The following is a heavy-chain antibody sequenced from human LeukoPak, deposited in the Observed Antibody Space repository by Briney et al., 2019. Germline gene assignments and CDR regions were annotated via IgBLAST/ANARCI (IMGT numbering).Heavy chain of an antibody. CDR3: ASGNEGYTSHLLY. J-gene: IGHJ4*02. V-gene: IGHV1-69*13. D-gene: IGHD5-24*01. Sequence: ASVKVSCKASGGTFSSYAISWVRQAPGQGLECMGGIIPIFGTANYAQKFQGRVTITADESSSTAYMELSSLRSEDTAVYYCASGNEGYTSHLLYWGQGTLVTVSS. CDR1: GGTFSSYA. CDR2: IIPIFGTA.